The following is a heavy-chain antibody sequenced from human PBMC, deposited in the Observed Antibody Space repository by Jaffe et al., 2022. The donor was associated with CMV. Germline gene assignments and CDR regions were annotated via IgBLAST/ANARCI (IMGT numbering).Heavy chain of an antibody. V-gene: IGHV4-59*01. D-gene: IGHD1-26*01. J-gene: IGHJ4*02. CDR2: IYYSGST. CDR1: GGSISSYY. Sequence: QVQLQESGPGLVKPSETLSLTCTVSGGSISSYYWSWIRQPPGKGLEWIGYIYYSGSTNYNPSLKSRVTISVDTSKNQFSLKLSSVTAADTAVYYCARVLRRGDINYYFDYWGQGTLVTVSS. CDR3: ARVLRRGDINYYFDY.